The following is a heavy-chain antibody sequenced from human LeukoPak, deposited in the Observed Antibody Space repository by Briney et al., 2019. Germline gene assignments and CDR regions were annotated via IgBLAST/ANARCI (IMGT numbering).Heavy chain of an antibody. CDR3: ARVSTGTGTYWSDP. J-gene: IGHJ5*02. D-gene: IGHD1-14*01. V-gene: IGHV4-30-2*01. CDR2: VYHSGNT. CDR1: GGSIASSGYS. Sequence: PSETLSLTCTVSGGSIASSGYSWSWIRQPPGKGLEYIGYVYHSGNTYYNPSLKSRVTMSVDRSKNQFSLKLSSVTAADTAVYYCARVSTGTGTYWSDPWGQGTLVPVSS.